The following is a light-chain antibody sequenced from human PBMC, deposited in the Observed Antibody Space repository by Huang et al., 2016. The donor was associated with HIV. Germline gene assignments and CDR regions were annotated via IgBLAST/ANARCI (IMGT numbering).Light chain of an antibody. CDR2: GAS. CDR1: QSVSSSY. V-gene: IGKV3-20*01. J-gene: IGKJ2*01. CDR3: QQYGSSRGT. Sequence: EIVLTQSPGTLSLSPGERATLSCRARQSVSSSYLAWYQQKPGQAPRLLIYGASSRATGIPDRFSGSGSGTDFTLTSSRLEPEDFAVYYCQQYGSSRGTFGQGTKPEIK.